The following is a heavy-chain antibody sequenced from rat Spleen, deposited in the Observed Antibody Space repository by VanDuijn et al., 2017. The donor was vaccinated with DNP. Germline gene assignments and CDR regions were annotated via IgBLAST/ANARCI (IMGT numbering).Heavy chain of an antibody. J-gene: IGHJ2*01. CDR2: INTDGGNT. D-gene: IGHD1-6*01. V-gene: IGHV5-58*01. CDR3: ARGVYYGSSWAFDY. CDR1: GFTFSSYW. Sequence: EVQLVETGEGLVQPGRSLKLSCVASGFTFSSYWMYWIRQAPGKGLEWIASINTDGGNTYYPDSVKGRFTISSDNAKNTLYLQMNSLRSEDTATYYCARGVYYGSSWAFDYWGQGVMVTVSS.